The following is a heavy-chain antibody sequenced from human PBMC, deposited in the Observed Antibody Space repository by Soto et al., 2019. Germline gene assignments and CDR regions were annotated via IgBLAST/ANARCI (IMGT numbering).Heavy chain of an antibody. CDR1: GGSITSYY. CDR2: IYYSGST. J-gene: IGHJ4*02. D-gene: IGHD3-10*01. Sequence: SETLSLTCTVSGGSITSYYWSWIRQFPGKGLEWIGYIYYSGSTNYNPSLNSRVTISVDTSKNQFSLKLTSVTAADTAVYYCARGNYFGSGSYKHWGQGTLVTVS. CDR3: ARGNYFGSGSYKH. V-gene: IGHV4-59*01.